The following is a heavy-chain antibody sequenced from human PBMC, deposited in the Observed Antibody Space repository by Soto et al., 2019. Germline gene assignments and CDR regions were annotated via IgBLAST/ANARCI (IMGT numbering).Heavy chain of an antibody. D-gene: IGHD3-10*01. Sequence: LRLSCAASGFTFSTYGMHWVRQAPGKGLEWVAVIRYDGSNKYYADSVKGRFTISRDNSKNTLYLQMNSLRAEDTAVYYCARGSGSYYNPEPLELNYWGPGTLV. CDR3: ARGSGSYYNPEPLELNY. CDR2: IRYDGSNK. CDR1: GFTFSTYG. V-gene: IGHV3-33*01. J-gene: IGHJ4*02.